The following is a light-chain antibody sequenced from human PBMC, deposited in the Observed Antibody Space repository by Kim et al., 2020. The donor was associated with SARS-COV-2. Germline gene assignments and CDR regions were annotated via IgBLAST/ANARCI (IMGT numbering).Light chain of an antibody. Sequence: QSVLTQPPSVSGAPGQRVTISCTGSSSNIGAGYGVHWYQQLPGSAPTLLIYGSTDRPSGVPDRFSGSKSDTSGSLAITGLQPEDEADYYCQSFDRSLTAWVFGGGTQLTVL. V-gene: IGLV1-40*01. CDR1: SSNIGAGYG. J-gene: IGLJ3*02. CDR2: GST. CDR3: QSFDRSLTAWV.